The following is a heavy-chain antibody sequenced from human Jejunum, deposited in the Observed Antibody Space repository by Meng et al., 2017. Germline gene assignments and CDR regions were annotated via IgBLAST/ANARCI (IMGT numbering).Heavy chain of an antibody. Sequence: GESLKISCAASGFTFNTYAMHWVRQTPGKGLEWVAIISYDGSNKYYADSVKGRFTISRDNSKNMLYLQMNSLRTEDTAVYYCARNPPYISNSFFFDDWGQGTLVTVSS. J-gene: IGHJ4*02. D-gene: IGHD6-6*01. V-gene: IGHV3-30*04. CDR1: GFTFNTYA. CDR3: ARNPPYISNSFFFDD. CDR2: ISYDGSNK.